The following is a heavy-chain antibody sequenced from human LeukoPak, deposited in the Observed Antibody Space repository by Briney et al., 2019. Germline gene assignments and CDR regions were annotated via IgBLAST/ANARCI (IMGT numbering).Heavy chain of an antibody. V-gene: IGHV4-4*07. D-gene: IGHD6-19*01. CDR2: IYTSGST. Sequence: SETLSLTCTVSGGSISSYYWSWIRQPAGKGLEWIGRIYTSGSTNYNPSLKSRVTMSVDTSKNQFSLKLSSVTAADTAVYYCARGGRAVASFWFDPWGQGALVTVSS. CDR3: ARGGRAVASFWFDP. J-gene: IGHJ5*02. CDR1: GGSISSYY.